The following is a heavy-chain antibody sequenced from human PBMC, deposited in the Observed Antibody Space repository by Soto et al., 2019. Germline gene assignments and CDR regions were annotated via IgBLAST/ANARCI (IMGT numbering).Heavy chain of an antibody. J-gene: IGHJ5*02. CDR2: IYYSGST. CDR1: GGSISSYY. D-gene: IGHD6-19*01. V-gene: IGHV4-59*01. Sequence: ASETLSLTCTVSGGSISSYYWSWIRQPPGKGLEWIGYIYYSGSTNYNPSLKSRVTISVDTSKNQFSLKLSSVTAADTAVYYCARVPWQYNWFDPWGQGTLVTVSS. CDR3: ARVPWQYNWFDP.